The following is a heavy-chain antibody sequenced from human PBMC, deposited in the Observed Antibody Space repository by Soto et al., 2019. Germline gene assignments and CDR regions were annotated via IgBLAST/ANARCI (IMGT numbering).Heavy chain of an antibody. Sequence: SETLSLTCTVSGGSISSSSYYWGWIRQPPGKGLEWIGSIYYSGSTYYNPSLKSRVTISVDTSKNQFSLKLSSVTAAETAVYYCEGHVVGATDWFDPWGPGTLVIVSS. CDR1: GGSISSSSYY. CDR2: IYYSGST. J-gene: IGHJ5*02. D-gene: IGHD1-26*01. CDR3: EGHVVGATDWFDP. V-gene: IGHV4-39*01.